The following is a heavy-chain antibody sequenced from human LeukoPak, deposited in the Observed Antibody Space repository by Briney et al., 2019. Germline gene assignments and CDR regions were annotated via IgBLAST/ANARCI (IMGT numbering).Heavy chain of an antibody. CDR3: AREGYSAYGLDN. Sequence: GGSLRLSCVASGFIFGSYNINWVRQAPGKGLEWVSSISSSSTYIYYADSVKGRFTISRDNAKNSLDLQMDSLRVEDTAVYYCAREGYSAYGLDNWGQGTLVTVSS. D-gene: IGHD5-12*01. CDR2: ISSSSTYI. CDR1: GFIFGSYN. V-gene: IGHV3-21*01. J-gene: IGHJ4*02.